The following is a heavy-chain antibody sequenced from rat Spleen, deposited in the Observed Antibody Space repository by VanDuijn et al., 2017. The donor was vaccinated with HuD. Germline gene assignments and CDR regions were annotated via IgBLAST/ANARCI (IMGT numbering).Heavy chain of an antibody. D-gene: IGHD1-7*01. Sequence: EVRLVESGGGLVRPGRSLKLSCAASGFTFSDYNMAWVRQAPKKGLEWVATISYNGVSTYYRDSVKGRFTISRDNAKNTLYLQMESLRSEDTATYYCAKVPYYGYYYFDYWGQGVMVTVSS. CDR2: ISYNGVST. V-gene: IGHV5-7*01. J-gene: IGHJ2*01. CDR1: GFTFSDYN. CDR3: AKVPYYGYYYFDY.